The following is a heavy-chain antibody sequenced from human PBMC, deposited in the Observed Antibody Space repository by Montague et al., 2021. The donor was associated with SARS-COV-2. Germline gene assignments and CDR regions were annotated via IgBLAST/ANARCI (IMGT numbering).Heavy chain of an antibody. J-gene: IGHJ4*02. D-gene: IGHD6-13*01. CDR2: TYFRSMWYN. CDR1: GDSVSTNNTT. Sequence: CAISGDSVSTNNTTWNWVRQSPSGDLEWLGRTYFRSMWYNDYAVSVKSRITINPDTSKNQFSLQLKSVTPKDTAIYFCGRVFAPAGTFDFWGQGTLVTVSS. CDR3: GRVFAPAGTFDF. V-gene: IGHV6-1*01.